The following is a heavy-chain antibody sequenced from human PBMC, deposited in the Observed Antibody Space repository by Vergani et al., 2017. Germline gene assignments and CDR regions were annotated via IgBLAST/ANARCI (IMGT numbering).Heavy chain of an antibody. CDR2: IWYDGSNK. CDR3: ARERDDYVWGSFLDY. D-gene: IGHD3-16*01. V-gene: IGHV3-33*01. J-gene: IGHJ4*02. CDR1: GFTFSSYG. Sequence: QVQLVESGGGVVQPGRSLRLSCAASGFTFSSYGKHWVRQAPGKGLEWVAVIWYDGSNKYYADSVKGRFTISRDNSKNTLYLQMNSLRAEDTAVYYCARERDDYVWGSFLDYWGQGTLVTVSS.